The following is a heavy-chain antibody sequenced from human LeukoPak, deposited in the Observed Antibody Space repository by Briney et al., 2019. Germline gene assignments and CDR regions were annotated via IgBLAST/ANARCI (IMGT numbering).Heavy chain of an antibody. J-gene: IGHJ4*02. CDR2: INYNGAIT. CDR1: GFTFVDNG. V-gene: IGHV3-20*04. CDR3: ARDRLGPSFSVSHFDL. D-gene: IGHD3-3*02. Sequence: GGSLRLSCATSGFTFVDNGLSWVRRAPGKGLEWLCAINYNGAITDSADSVKGRFTISRDNAKNSLYLRMDSLRAEDTALYYCARDRLGPSFSVSHFDLWGQGTLVTVSS.